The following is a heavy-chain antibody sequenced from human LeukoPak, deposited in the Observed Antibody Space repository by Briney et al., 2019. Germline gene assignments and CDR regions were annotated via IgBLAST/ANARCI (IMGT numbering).Heavy chain of an antibody. CDR3: ASTYYYDSSGRNWFDP. Sequence: ASVKVSCKASGYTFTGYYMHWVRQAPGQGLEWMGRINPNGGGTNYAQKFQGRVTMTRDTSISTAYMELSRLRSDDTAVHYCASTYYYDSSGRNWFDPWGQGTLVTVSS. J-gene: IGHJ5*02. CDR1: GYTFTGYY. V-gene: IGHV1-2*06. CDR2: INPNGGGT. D-gene: IGHD3-22*01.